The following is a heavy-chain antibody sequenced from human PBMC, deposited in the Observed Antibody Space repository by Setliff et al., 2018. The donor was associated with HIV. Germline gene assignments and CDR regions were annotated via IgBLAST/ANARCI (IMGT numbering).Heavy chain of an antibody. CDR2: IYYTGLA. Sequence: SETLSLTCSVSGDSISSGSYFWGWIRQTPGKGLEWIGNIYYTGLAYYNPSLKSRVTISLDTSKTHFFLNLTSAADADTAVYFCTREGRGDPAMATTRIDYWGQGKLVTSPQ. V-gene: IGHV4-39*02. J-gene: IGHJ4*02. D-gene: IGHD1-1*01. CDR3: TREGRGDPAMATTRIDY. CDR1: GDSISSGSYF.